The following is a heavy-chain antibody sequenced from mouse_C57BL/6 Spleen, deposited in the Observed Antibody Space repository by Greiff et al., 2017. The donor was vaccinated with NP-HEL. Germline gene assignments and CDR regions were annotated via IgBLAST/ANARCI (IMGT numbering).Heavy chain of an antibody. CDR1: GYTFTSYW. CDR3: ARSAYYGNLAWFAY. D-gene: IGHD2-10*01. J-gene: IGHJ3*01. V-gene: IGHV1-69*01. Sequence: KESCKASGYTFTSYWMHWVKQRPGQGLEWIGEIDPSDSYTNYNQKFKGKSTLTVDKSSSTAYMQLSSLTSEDSAVYYCARSAYYGNLAWFAYWGQGTLVTVSA. CDR2: IDPSDSYT.